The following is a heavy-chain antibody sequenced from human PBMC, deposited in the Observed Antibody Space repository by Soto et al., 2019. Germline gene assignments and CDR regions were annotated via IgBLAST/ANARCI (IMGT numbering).Heavy chain of an antibody. V-gene: IGHV4-4*07. Sequence: SETLSLTCSVSGGSINSYWWSWIRQPAGKGLEWIGRLYSSGTTDYNPSLNSRATLSVETSKNQFSLKLSSVTAADTAVYYCARDIGSYAYGEGYWGQGIQVTVSS. J-gene: IGHJ4*02. CDR2: LYSSGTT. CDR1: GGSINSYW. D-gene: IGHD3-10*01. CDR3: ARDIGSYAYGEGY.